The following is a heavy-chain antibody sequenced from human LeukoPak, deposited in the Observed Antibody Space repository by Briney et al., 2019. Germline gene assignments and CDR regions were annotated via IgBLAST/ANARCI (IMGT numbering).Heavy chain of an antibody. V-gene: IGHV3-7*03. CDR2: IKQDGSEK. CDR3: AKDQNSRLSQWFDP. Sequence: PGGSLRLSCAASGFTFSTYAMSWVRQAPGKGLEWVANIKQDGSEKYYVDSVKGRFTISRDNAKNSLYLQMNSLRAEDTAVYYCAKDQNSRLSQWFDPWGQGTLVTVSS. D-gene: IGHD4-4*01. J-gene: IGHJ5*02. CDR1: GFTFSTYA.